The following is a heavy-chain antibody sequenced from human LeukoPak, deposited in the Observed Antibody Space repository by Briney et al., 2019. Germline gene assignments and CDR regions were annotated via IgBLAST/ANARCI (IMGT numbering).Heavy chain of an antibody. Sequence: PSETLSLTCTVSGGSISSYYWSWIRQPPGKGLEWIGYIYYSGSTNYNPSLKSRVTISVDTSKNQFSLKLSSVTAADTAVYYCARVGQQQLGFWVFDYWGQGTLVTVSS. CDR1: GGSISSYY. J-gene: IGHJ4*02. D-gene: IGHD6-13*01. V-gene: IGHV4-59*01. CDR3: ARVGQQQLGFWVFDY. CDR2: IYYSGST.